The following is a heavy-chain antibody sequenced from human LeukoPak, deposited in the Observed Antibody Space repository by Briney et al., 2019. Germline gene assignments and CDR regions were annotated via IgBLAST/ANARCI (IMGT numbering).Heavy chain of an antibody. J-gene: IGHJ4*02. Sequence: GASVKVSCKASGYSFTNYAMNWVRQAPGQGLEWMGWIHPSTGNPTYAQGFTGRFVFSLDTSVSTAYLQISSLKAEDTAVYYCARVEEQWLDTHADYWGQGTLVTVSS. CDR1: GYSFTNYA. V-gene: IGHV7-4-1*02. CDR3: ARVEEQWLDTHADY. D-gene: IGHD6-19*01. CDR2: IHPSTGNP.